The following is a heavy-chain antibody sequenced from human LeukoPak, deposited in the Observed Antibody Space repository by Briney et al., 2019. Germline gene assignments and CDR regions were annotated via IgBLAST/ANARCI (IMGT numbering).Heavy chain of an antibody. CDR1: GGSFSGYY. J-gene: IGHJ4*02. Sequence: PSETLSLTCAVYGGSFSGYYWSWIRQPPGKGLEWIGEINHSGSTNYNPSLKSRVTISVDTSKNQFSLKLSSVTAADTAVYYCAKDLRGWYWGIDYWGQGTLVTVSS. V-gene: IGHV4-34*01. CDR3: AKDLRGWYWGIDY. D-gene: IGHD6-19*01. CDR2: INHSGST.